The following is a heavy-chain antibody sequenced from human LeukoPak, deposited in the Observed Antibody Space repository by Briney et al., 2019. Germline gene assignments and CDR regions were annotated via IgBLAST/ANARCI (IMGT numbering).Heavy chain of an antibody. CDR3: ARDRWYYYDSSDYYHDAFDI. V-gene: IGHV3-30*03. Sequence: GGSLRLSCAASGFTFSSYGMSWVRQAPGKGLEWVAVISYDGSNKYYADSVKGRFTISRDNSKNTLYLQMNSLRAEDTAVYYCARDRWYYYDSSDYYHDAFDIWGQGTMVTVSS. D-gene: IGHD3-22*01. J-gene: IGHJ3*02. CDR1: GFTFSSYG. CDR2: ISYDGSNK.